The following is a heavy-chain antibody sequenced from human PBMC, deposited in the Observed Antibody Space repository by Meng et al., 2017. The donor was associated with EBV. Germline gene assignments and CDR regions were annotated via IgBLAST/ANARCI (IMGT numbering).Heavy chain of an antibody. J-gene: IGHJ4*02. CDR2: FLPRLGAP. CDR3: ASESGRGYTPDY. CDR1: GGPFRYYA. V-gene: IGHV1-69*01. D-gene: IGHD3-10*01. Sequence: VKFVQSGAEVKKPGSAVKVSCKTSGGPFRYYAISWVRQAPGQGLEWLGGFLPRLGAPNYAQKFHGRVKITADESTSTHYMDLSSLRSEDTAIYYCASESGRGYTPDYWGQGTLVTVSS.